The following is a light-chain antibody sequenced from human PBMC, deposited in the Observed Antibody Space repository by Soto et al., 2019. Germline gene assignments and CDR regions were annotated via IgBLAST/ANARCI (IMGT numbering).Light chain of an antibody. CDR3: LQDNSYPRT. CDR1: QGIRTE. J-gene: IGKJ1*01. Sequence: AIQMTQSPSSLYASVGDRVTITCRASQGIRTELGWYQQKPGKAPRLLIYGASTLQGGVPSRFSGSGSGTDFTLTISSLQPVDFATYYCLQDNSYPRTFGQGTKVEIK. V-gene: IGKV1-6*01. CDR2: GAS.